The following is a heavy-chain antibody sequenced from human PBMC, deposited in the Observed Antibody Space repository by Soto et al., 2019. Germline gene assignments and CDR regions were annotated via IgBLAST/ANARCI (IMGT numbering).Heavy chain of an antibody. CDR3: ARDRAFYYGMDV. J-gene: IGHJ6*02. CDR1: GGTFSSFA. Sequence: GASVKVSCKASGGTFSSFAISWVRQAPGQGLEWMGGIIPIFGTANYAQKFQGRVTITADESTSTAYMELSSLRSEDTAVYYCARDRAFYYGMDVWGQGTTVTVSS. V-gene: IGHV1-69*13. CDR2: IIPIFGTA. D-gene: IGHD3-10*01.